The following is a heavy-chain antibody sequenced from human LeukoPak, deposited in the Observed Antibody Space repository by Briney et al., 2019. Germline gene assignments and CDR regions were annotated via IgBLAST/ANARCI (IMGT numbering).Heavy chain of an antibody. Sequence: PSETLSLTCTVSGGSISSGSYYWSWIRQPPGKGLEWIGYVYYSGSTNYYPSLKSRVTISVDTSKNQFSLTLSSVTAADTAVYYCARNGYCSGSYCYGYYYYMDVWGTGTTVSVSS. CDR2: VYYSGST. CDR1: GGSISSGSYY. V-gene: IGHV4-61*01. CDR3: ARNGYCSGSYCYGYYYYMDV. D-gene: IGHD2-15*01. J-gene: IGHJ6*03.